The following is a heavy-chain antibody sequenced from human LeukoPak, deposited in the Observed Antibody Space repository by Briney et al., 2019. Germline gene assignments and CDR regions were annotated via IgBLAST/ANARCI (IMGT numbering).Heavy chain of an antibody. V-gene: IGHV1-2*02. CDR1: GYTFTGYY. Sequence: ASVKVSCKASGYTFTGYYIHWVRQAPGQGLEWMGWINPKSGGTNYAQKFQGRVTMTRDTSISTAYMELSRLRSDDTAVYYCARGDYGGGFDYWGQGTLVTVSS. CDR2: INPKSGGT. CDR3: ARGDYGGGFDY. J-gene: IGHJ4*02. D-gene: IGHD4-23*01.